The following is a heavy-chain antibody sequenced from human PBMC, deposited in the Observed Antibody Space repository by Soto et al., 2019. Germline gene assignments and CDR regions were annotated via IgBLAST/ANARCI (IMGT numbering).Heavy chain of an antibody. V-gene: IGHV3-30*18. CDR1: GFTFSSYG. Sequence: AGGSLRLSCAASGFTFSSYGMHWVRQAPGKGLEWVAVISYDGSNKYYADSVKGRFTISRDNSKNTLYLQMNSLRAEDTAVYYCAKDGVVVYYYYGMDVWGQGTTVTVSS. D-gene: IGHD2-8*01. J-gene: IGHJ6*02. CDR3: AKDGVVVYYYYGMDV. CDR2: ISYDGSNK.